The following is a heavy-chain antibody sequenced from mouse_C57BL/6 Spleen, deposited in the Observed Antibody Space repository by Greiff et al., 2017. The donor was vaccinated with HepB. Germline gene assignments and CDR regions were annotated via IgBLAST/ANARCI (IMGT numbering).Heavy chain of an antibody. CDR3: ARPTMITRWFAY. CDR2: INPSNGGT. CDR1: GYTFTSYW. D-gene: IGHD2-4*01. J-gene: IGHJ3*01. V-gene: IGHV1-53*01. Sequence: QVQLQQPGTELVKPGASVKLSCKASGYTFTSYWMHWVKQRPGQGLEWIGNINPSNGGTNYNEKFKSKATLAVDKSSSTAYMQLSSLTSEDSAVYYCARPTMITRWFAYWGQGTLVNVSA.